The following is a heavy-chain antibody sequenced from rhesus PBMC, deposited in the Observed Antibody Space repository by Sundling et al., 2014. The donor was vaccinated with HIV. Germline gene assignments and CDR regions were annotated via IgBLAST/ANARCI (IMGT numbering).Heavy chain of an antibody. J-gene: IGHJ4*01. CDR1: GFTFSNFW. CDR2: ISYDGSNT. V-gene: IGHV3-119*01. Sequence: EVQLVESGGGLVQPGGSLRLSCAASGFTFSNFWMYWVRQAPGRGLEWVSRISYDGSNTNYADSVRGRFSISRENAKNSLYLQMNSLRVEDTAVYYCAKDGFSSWSSFDYWGQGVLVTVSS. CDR3: AKDGFSSWSSFDY. D-gene: IGHD6-13*01.